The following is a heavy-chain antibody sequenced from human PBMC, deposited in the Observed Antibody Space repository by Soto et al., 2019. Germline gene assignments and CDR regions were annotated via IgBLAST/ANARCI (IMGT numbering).Heavy chain of an antibody. J-gene: IGHJ4*02. D-gene: IGHD3-22*01. CDR2: ISAHNGDT. CDR3: ATEPIYYNDGSGYYPLGH. Sequence: QVQLVQSGAEVKKPGASVKSSCKPSVSTFATYVFTGVRQALEQGLEGVGWISAHNGDTHYSQKFQGRVTLTTDTSTNTGYMELRSLTSDDTAVYFCATEPIYYNDGSGYYPLGHWGQGTLVTVSS. CDR1: VSTFATYV. V-gene: IGHV1-18*04.